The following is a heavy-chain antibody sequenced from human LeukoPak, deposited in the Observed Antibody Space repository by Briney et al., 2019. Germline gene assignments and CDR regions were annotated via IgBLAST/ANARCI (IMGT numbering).Heavy chain of an antibody. J-gene: IGHJ4*02. D-gene: IGHD1-26*01. CDR2: INPSGGST. CDR3: ARNVGSGFDY. Sequence: GASVKVSCKASGYTFTTYYIHWVRQAPGQGLEWMGFINPSGGSTSYAQRFQGRVSMTRDTSTSTVYMELSSLRSEDTALYYCARNVGSGFDYWGQGILVTVSS. V-gene: IGHV1-46*01. CDR1: GYTFTTYY.